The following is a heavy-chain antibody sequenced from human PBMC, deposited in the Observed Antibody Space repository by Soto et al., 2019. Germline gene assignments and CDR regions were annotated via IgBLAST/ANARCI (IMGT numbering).Heavy chain of an antibody. CDR1: GGSISSYY. V-gene: IGHV4-59*01. D-gene: IGHD3-10*01. CDR3: ARAIRRGGGFDY. Sequence: QVQLQESGPGRVKPSETLSLTCTVSGGSISSYYWSWIRQPPGKGLEWIGYIYHRGTTNYSPSLKSRVTISADMSKNQFSLKLSSVTAADTAVYYCARAIRRGGGFDYWGQGTLVTVSS. CDR2: IYHRGTT. J-gene: IGHJ4*02.